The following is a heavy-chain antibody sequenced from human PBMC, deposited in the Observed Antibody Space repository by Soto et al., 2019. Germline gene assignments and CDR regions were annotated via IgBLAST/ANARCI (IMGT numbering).Heavy chain of an antibody. J-gene: IGHJ6*03. CDR2: ISSSSSTI. D-gene: IGHD3-9*01. V-gene: IGHV3-48*01. CDR3: ARDQEDVFSGLDSKIGYMDV. CDR1: GFTFSSYS. Sequence: GGSLRLSCAASGFTFSSYSMNWVRQAPGKGLEWVSYISSSSSTIYYADSVKGRFTISRDNAKNSLYLQMNSLRAEDTAVYYCARDQEDVFSGLDSKIGYMDVWGKGTTVTVSS.